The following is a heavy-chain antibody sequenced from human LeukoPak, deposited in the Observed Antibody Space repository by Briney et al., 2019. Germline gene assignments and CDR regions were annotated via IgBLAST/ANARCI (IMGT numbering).Heavy chain of an antibody. V-gene: IGHV1-69*06. D-gene: IGHD3-9*01. J-gene: IGHJ4*02. Sequence: ASVKVSCKASGGTFSSEAFIWVRQAPGQGLEWMGGVIPIFGRANYAQKFQGRVTITADKSTSTAYMELSSLRSEDTAVYYCAREILYYDILTGYDYWGQGTLVTVSS. CDR3: AREILYYDILTGYDY. CDR1: GGTFSSEA. CDR2: VIPIFGRA.